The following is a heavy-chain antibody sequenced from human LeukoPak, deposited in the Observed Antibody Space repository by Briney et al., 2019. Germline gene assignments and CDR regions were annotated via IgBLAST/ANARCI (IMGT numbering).Heavy chain of an antibody. CDR1: GFTFSSYS. Sequence: GGSLRLSCAASGFTFSSYSMNWVRQAPGKGLGWVSSISSSSSYIYYADSVKGRFTISRDNAKNSLYLQMNSLRAEDTAVYYCARGGLESSGFDYWGQGTLVTVSS. CDR2: ISSSSSYI. CDR3: ARGGLESSGFDY. D-gene: IGHD6-19*01. V-gene: IGHV3-21*01. J-gene: IGHJ4*02.